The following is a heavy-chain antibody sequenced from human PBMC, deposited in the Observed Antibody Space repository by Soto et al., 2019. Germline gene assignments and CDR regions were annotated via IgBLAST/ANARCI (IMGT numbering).Heavy chain of an antibody. D-gene: IGHD2-2*01. Sequence: QVQLQESGPGLMQPSQTLSLTCTVSGGSIGSGGYWWSWIRQHPGRGLEWIGFVSYTGNTQYNPSLKSRVNISVDTSTKQFSLTLSSVTAADTAVYSCARGTLVWGQGTLVTVSS. J-gene: IGHJ4*02. V-gene: IGHV4-31*03. CDR1: GGSIGSGGYW. CDR2: VSYTGNT. CDR3: ARGTLV.